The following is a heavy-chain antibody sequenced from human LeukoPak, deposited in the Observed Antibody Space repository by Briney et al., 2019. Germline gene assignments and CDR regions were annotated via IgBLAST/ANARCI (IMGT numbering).Heavy chain of an antibody. V-gene: IGHV4-4*09. CDR1: NGSISSYH. CDR2: ILTSGTT. Sequence: SETLSLTCTVSNGSISSYHWSWVRQPPGKGLEWIGYILTSGTTNYNPSLKSRLTISVDTSKNQFTLKLSSVTAADTAVYYCARGHYDFWSGYYRNWFDPWGQGTLVTVSS. CDR3: ARGHYDFWSGYYRNWFDP. J-gene: IGHJ5*02. D-gene: IGHD3-3*01.